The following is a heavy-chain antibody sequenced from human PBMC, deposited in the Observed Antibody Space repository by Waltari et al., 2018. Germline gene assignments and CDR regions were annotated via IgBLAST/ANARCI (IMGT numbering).Heavy chain of an antibody. D-gene: IGHD6-25*01. J-gene: IGHJ4*02. CDR3: ARVGSSDTSEEGIDY. CDR1: GYTFSNFG. Sequence: QVQLVQSGAEVKRPGASLRVSCKASGYTFSNFGISWVRQAPGQGLEWMGWISAYDGNRKYVEKFQGRVTMTTDTSTNTAYMDLENLRSEDTAVYYCARVGSSDTSEEGIDYWGQGTLVTVSS. V-gene: IGHV1-18*01. CDR2: ISAYDGNR.